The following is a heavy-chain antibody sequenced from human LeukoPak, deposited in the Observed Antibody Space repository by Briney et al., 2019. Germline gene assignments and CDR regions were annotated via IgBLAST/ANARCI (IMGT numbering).Heavy chain of an antibody. CDR2: LYTSGST. J-gene: IGHJ4*02. CDR3: AGSYFGYSTD. D-gene: IGHD6-13*01. V-gene: IGHV4-4*07. Sequence: SETLSLTCTVSGGSISSYYWSWIRQPAGKGLEWIGRLYTSGSTNYNPSLRSRVTMSVDTSKNHVSLKLTSVTAADTAVYYCAGSYFGYSTDWGRGTLVTVSS. CDR1: GGSISSYY.